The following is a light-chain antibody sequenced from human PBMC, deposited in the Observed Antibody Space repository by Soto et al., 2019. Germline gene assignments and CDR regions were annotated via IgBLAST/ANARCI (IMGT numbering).Light chain of an antibody. J-gene: IGLJ1*01. V-gene: IGLV2-23*01. Sequence: SALTQPASVSGSPGQSITISCTGSSNTIGGYNVVSWYQQHPGKAPKVIIYEGVKRPSGVSNRFSGAISGSTASLTISGLQAEDEADYYCCSYVGATTYVFGSGTKVTVL. CDR3: CSYVGATTYV. CDR2: EGV. CDR1: SNTIGGYNV.